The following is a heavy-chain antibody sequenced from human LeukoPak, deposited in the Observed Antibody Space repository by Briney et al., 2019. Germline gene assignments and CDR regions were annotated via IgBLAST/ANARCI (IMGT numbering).Heavy chain of an antibody. J-gene: IGHJ3*02. CDR1: GFTFSSYW. CDR3: AREGVVAGSVFDAFDI. Sequence: PGGSLRLSCAASGFTFSSYWMHWVRQAPGKGLEWVANIKQDGSEKYYVDSVKGRFTISRDNAKKSLYLQMNSLRAEDTAVYYCAREGVVAGSVFDAFDIWGQGTMVTVSS. V-gene: IGHV3-7*01. D-gene: IGHD6-19*01. CDR2: IKQDGSEK.